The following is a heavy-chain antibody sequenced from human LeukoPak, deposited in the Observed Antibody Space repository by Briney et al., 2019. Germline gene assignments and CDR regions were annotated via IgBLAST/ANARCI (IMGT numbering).Heavy chain of an antibody. Sequence: ASETLSLTCTVSGGSISSYYWSWIRQPPGKGLEWIGYIYTSGSTNYNPSLKSRVTISVDTSKTQFSLKLSSVTAADTAVYYCARHMRPLWFGESPPAWFDPWGQGTLVTVSS. V-gene: IGHV4-4*09. CDR2: IYTSGST. CDR3: ARHMRPLWFGESPPAWFDP. D-gene: IGHD3-10*01. CDR1: GGSISSYY. J-gene: IGHJ5*02.